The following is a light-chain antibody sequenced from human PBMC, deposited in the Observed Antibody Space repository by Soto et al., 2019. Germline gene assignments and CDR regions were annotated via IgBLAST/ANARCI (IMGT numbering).Light chain of an antibody. CDR3: QQYNDSFPYT. CDR1: QSISSW. CDR2: EAS. Sequence: DIQMTQSPSTLSASVGDRVTITCRASQSISSWLTWYQQKPGTAPKLLIYEASTLESGVPSRFTGIRSGTKFTLSVSSLQPDDFATYYCQQYNDSFPYTFGQGTKLEIK. V-gene: IGKV1-5*03. J-gene: IGKJ2*01.